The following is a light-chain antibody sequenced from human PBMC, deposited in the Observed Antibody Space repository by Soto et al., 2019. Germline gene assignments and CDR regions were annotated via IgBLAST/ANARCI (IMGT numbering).Light chain of an antibody. CDR3: QLYGSSPRYT. CDR1: QSISNSY. V-gene: IGKV3-20*01. J-gene: IGKJ2*01. Sequence: EIVLTQSPGTLSLSPGERATLSCRASQSISNSYLAWYQQKSGQAPRLLIYGASSRATGIPDRFSGSGSGTDFTLTISRLEPEDFAVYYCQLYGSSPRYTFGQGTKLEIK. CDR2: GAS.